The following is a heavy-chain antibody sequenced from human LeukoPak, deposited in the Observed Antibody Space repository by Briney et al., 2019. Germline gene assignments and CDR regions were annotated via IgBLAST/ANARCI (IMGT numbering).Heavy chain of an antibody. CDR2: ISGSGGTT. Sequence: PGGSLRLSCAGSGFTFSNYAMSWVRQAPGKGLEWVSGISGSGGTTYYADSVKGRFNISRDNSKNTLFLQMISLRAEDTAVYYCATHCSSTSCYAYWGQGTLVTVSS. D-gene: IGHD2-2*01. V-gene: IGHV3-23*01. CDR3: ATHCSSTSCYAY. J-gene: IGHJ4*02. CDR1: GFTFSNYA.